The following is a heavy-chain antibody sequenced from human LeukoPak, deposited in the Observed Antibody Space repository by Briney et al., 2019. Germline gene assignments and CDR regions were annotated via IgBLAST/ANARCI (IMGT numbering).Heavy chain of an antibody. V-gene: IGHV3-49*04. CDR1: EFTFGDYA. Sequence: GGSLRLSCTASEFTFGDYAMSWVRQAPGKGLEWVGFIRSKAYGGTTEYAASVKGRFTISRDDSKSIAYLQMNSLRTEDTAVYYCTRAPYSNYVTLDYWGQGTLVTVSS. D-gene: IGHD4-11*01. CDR3: TRAPYSNYVTLDY. CDR2: IRSKAYGGTT. J-gene: IGHJ4*02.